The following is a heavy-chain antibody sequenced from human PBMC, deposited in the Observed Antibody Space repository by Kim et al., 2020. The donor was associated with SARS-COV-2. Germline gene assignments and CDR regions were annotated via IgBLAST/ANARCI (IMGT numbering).Heavy chain of an antibody. CDR1: GLTFRTHG. CDR2: ISSDGANK. Sequence: GGSLRLSCVASGLTFRTHGMHWVRQAPGKGLEWVAVISSDGANKLYADSVKGRFTISRDNFKNTLYLQMNSLRAEDTAVYYCVRVYDSGGYYDFWGQGTL. J-gene: IGHJ4*02. CDR3: VRVYDSGGYYDF. V-gene: IGHV3-33*05. D-gene: IGHD3-22*01.